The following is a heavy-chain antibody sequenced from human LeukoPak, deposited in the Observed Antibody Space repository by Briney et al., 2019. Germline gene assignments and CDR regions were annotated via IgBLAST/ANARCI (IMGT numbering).Heavy chain of an antibody. Sequence: PGGSLRLSCAASGFTFDDYTMRWVRHAAGKGLEWVSLISWDGGSTYYADPVKGRFTISRDNSKNSLYLQMNSLRTEGTALYYCAKDGRTGDYFDYWGQGTLVTVSS. CDR3: AKDGRTGDYFDY. CDR2: ISWDGGST. J-gene: IGHJ4*02. V-gene: IGHV3-43*01. D-gene: IGHD7-27*01. CDR1: GFTFDDYT.